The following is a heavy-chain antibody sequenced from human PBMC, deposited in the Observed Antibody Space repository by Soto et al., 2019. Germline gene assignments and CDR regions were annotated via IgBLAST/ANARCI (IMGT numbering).Heavy chain of an antibody. CDR2: VYYNGNT. V-gene: IGHV4-39*01. Sequence: QLQLQESGPGLVKPSETLSLTCTVSGGSTGSSLYQWAWIRQPPGKGREWIGNVYYNGNTYYKASLRSRVTITVDTSNNPFSLKVTSVTAADTAVYYCVRFSGSYNVRYFYYWGQGTLVTVSS. J-gene: IGHJ4*02. CDR1: GGSTGSSLYQ. CDR3: VRFSGSYNVRYFYY. D-gene: IGHD1-26*01.